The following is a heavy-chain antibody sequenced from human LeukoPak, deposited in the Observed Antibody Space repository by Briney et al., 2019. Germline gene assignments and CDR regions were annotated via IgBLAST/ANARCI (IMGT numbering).Heavy chain of an antibody. Sequence: SVRVSCKVSGYTLTELSMHWVRQAPGQGLEWMGGIIPIFGTANYAQKFQGRVTITADESTSTAYMELSSLRSEDTAVYYCARGVDTAMVNPPDLWGQGTLVTVSS. J-gene: IGHJ5*02. CDR2: IIPIFGTA. CDR3: ARGVDTAMVNPPDL. D-gene: IGHD5-18*01. CDR1: GYTLTELS. V-gene: IGHV1-69*13.